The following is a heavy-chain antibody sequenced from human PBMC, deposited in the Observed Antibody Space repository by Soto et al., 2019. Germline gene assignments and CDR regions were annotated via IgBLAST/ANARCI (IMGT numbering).Heavy chain of an antibody. J-gene: IGHJ4*02. Sequence: VRQPPGKGLEWIGEIYHSGSTNYNPSLKSRVTISVDTSKNQFSLKLSSVTAADTAVYYCARRYGYSFDYWGQGTLVTVSS. CDR3: ARRYGYSFDY. CDR2: IYHSGST. D-gene: IGHD1-1*01. V-gene: IGHV4-4*02.